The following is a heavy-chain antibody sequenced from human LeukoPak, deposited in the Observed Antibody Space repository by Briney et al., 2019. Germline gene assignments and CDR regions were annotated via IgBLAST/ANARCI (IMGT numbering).Heavy chain of an antibody. D-gene: IGHD3-10*01. CDR3: AKSYLWFGELSHFDY. J-gene: IGHJ4*02. CDR1: GFSVTSNY. V-gene: IGHV3-53*05. CDR2: IYSGGST. Sequence: GGSLRLSCEASGFSVTSNYMSWVRQAPGKGLEWVAIIYSGGSTFYADSVKGRFTISRDNSKNTLYLQMNSLRAEDSAVYYCAKSYLWFGELSHFDYWGQGTLVTVSS.